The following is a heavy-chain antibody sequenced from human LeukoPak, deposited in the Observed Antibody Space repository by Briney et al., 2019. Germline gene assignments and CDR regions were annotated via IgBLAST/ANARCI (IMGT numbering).Heavy chain of an antibody. D-gene: IGHD2-2*01. Sequence: PGGSLRLSCAASGFTFSSYSMNWVRQAPGKGLEWISYISSGSTTIYYADSVKGRFIISRDNAQNSVHLQMNSLRAEDTAVYYCATRYCSIAACRASSYKCMDDWGKGTTVIVSS. CDR1: GFTFSSYS. J-gene: IGHJ6*04. V-gene: IGHV3-48*04. CDR2: ISSGSTTI. CDR3: ATRYCSIAACRASSYKCMDD.